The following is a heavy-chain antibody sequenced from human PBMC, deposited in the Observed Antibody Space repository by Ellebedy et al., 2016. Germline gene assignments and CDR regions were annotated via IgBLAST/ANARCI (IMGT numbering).Heavy chain of an antibody. D-gene: IGHD6-19*01. Sequence: GESLKISCVASGLIFSSYGMHWVRQAPGKGLEWVAVISDDGSNEYYADSVKGRFTISRDNSKNTLYLQMNSLRTEDTAVYYCTSSSGWAPNDYWGQGTLVTVSS. J-gene: IGHJ4*02. CDR1: GLIFSSYG. V-gene: IGHV3-30*03. CDR3: TSSSGWAPNDY. CDR2: ISDDGSNE.